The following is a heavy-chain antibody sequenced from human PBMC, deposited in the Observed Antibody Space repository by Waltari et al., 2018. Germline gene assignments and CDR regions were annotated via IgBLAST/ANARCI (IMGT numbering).Heavy chain of an antibody. CDR3: AKDSPSSGWYPEYFQH. J-gene: IGHJ1*01. V-gene: IGHV3-23*01. CDR2: ISGSGGST. D-gene: IGHD6-19*01. CDR1: GFTFSSYA. Sequence: EVQLLESGGGLVQPGGSLRLSCAASGFTFSSYAMSWVRQAQGKGLEWVSAISGSGGSTYYADSVKGRFTISRDKSKNTLYLQMNSLRAEDTAVYYCAKDSPSSGWYPEYFQHWGQGTLVTVSS.